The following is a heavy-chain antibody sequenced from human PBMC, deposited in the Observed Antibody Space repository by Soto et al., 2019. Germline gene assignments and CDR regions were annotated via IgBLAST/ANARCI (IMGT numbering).Heavy chain of an antibody. Sequence: LRLSCAASGFTFSSYDMHWVRQAPGKGLEWVAGISYDGSNKYYAESVKARFTISRDNSKNTLYLQMNSLRPEDTAVYYCARDDYGDYCFDDWGQGTLVTVSS. V-gene: IGHV3-30-3*01. CDR2: ISYDGSNK. D-gene: IGHD4-17*01. CDR1: GFTFSSYD. CDR3: ARDDYGDYCFDD. J-gene: IGHJ4*02.